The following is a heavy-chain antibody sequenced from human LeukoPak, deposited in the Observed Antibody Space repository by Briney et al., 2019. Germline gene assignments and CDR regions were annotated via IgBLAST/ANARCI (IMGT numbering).Heavy chain of an antibody. Sequence: ETLSLTCTVSGGSISSYYWSWIRQPPGKGLEWIGYIYYSGSTNYNPSLKSRVTISVDTSKNQFSLKLSSVTAADTAVYYCAREVQYYYYYYMDVWGKGTTVTVSS. CDR2: IYYSGST. V-gene: IGHV4-59*12. J-gene: IGHJ6*03. CDR3: AREVQYYYYYYMDV. D-gene: IGHD1-1*01. CDR1: GGSISSYY.